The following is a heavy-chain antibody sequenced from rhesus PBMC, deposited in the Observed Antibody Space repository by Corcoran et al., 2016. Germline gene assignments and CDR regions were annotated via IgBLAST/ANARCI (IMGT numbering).Heavy chain of an antibody. J-gene: IGHJ4*01. V-gene: IGHV4-165*01. Sequence: VQLQESGPGLVKPSETRSLPFAISGGSFSGFSWGGIRQPPGRGLEWIGYISGSSGGTDYNPSLKSRVSISTDTSKNQFSLKLSSVTAADTAVYYCARDPYGNYGVFFDYWGQGVLVTVSS. CDR2: ISGSSGGT. CDR1: GGSFSGFS. D-gene: IGHD4-35*01. CDR3: ARDPYGNYGVFFDY.